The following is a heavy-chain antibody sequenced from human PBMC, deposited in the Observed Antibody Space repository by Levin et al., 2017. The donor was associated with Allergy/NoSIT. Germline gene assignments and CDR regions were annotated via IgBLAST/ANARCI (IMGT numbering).Heavy chain of an antibody. D-gene: IGHD2-8*01. CDR3: ARDCGEYCTNWFDP. CDR1: GYTFTGYY. V-gene: IGHV1-2*02. CDR2: INPNSGGT. J-gene: IGHJ5*02. Sequence: ASVKVSCKASGYTFTGYYMHWVRQAPGQGLEWMGWINPNSGGTNYAQKFQGRVTMTRDTSISTAYMELSRLRSDDTAVYYCARDCGEYCTNWFDPWGQGTLVTVSS.